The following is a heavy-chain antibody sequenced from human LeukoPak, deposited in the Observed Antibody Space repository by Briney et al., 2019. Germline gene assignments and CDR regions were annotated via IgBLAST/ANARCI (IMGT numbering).Heavy chain of an antibody. CDR1: GGSISSYY. Sequence: SETLSLTCTVSGGSISSYYWSWIRHPPGEGLEWIGYIYYSGTTNYNPSLKSRVTISVDTSKNQFSLKLSSVTAADTAVYYCAGGGYGSTTLPFDYWGQGTLVTVSS. D-gene: IGHD2/OR15-2a*01. V-gene: IGHV4-59*01. J-gene: IGHJ4*02. CDR3: AGGGYGSTTLPFDY. CDR2: IYYSGTT.